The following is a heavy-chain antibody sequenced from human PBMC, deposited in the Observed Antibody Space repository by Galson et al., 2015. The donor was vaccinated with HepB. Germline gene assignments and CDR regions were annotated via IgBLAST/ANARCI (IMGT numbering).Heavy chain of an antibody. CDR2: FSYSGRT. J-gene: IGHJ3*02. CDR3: ATDISGGYYALDAFDI. D-gene: IGHD3-10*01. CDR1: GGSISAYH. Sequence: TLSLTCIVSGGSISAYHWNWIRQSPGKGLEWIGSFSYSGRTDYNPSLRRRVTISVDTSKSQFSLKLFSVTAADTAVYYCATDISGGYYALDAFDIWDRGSLVTVSS. V-gene: IGHV4-59*08.